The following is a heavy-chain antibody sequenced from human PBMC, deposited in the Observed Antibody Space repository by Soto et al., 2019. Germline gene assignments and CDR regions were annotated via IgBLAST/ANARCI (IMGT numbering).Heavy chain of an antibody. Sequence: SETLSLTCTVSGGSVSSGSYYWSWIRQPPGKGLEWIGYIYYSGSTNYNPSLKSRVTISVDTSKNQFSLKLSSVTAADTAVYYCAREGVTMVRGVINNWFDPWGQGTLVTAPQ. V-gene: IGHV4-61*01. CDR2: IYYSGST. CDR3: AREGVTMVRGVINNWFDP. D-gene: IGHD3-10*01. CDR1: GGSVSSGSYY. J-gene: IGHJ5*02.